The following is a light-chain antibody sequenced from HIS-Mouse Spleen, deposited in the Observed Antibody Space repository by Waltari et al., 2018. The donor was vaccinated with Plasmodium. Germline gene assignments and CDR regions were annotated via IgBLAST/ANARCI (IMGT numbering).Light chain of an antibody. V-gene: IGLV3-1*01. CDR1: KLGDEY. CDR2: QDS. CDR3: QAWDRSTAV. J-gene: IGLJ3*02. Sequence: SYELTQPPSVSVSPGQTASITCSGDKLGDEYASCDQQKPGQPPVLVIYQDSKRPSGLPERFSGSNSGNKATLPISGTQAMDEADYCCQAWDRSTAVFGGGTKLTVL.